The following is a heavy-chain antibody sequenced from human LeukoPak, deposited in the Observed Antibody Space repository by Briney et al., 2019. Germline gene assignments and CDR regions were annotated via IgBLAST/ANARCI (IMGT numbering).Heavy chain of an antibody. Sequence: ASVKVSCKASGYTFTRYGITWVRQAPGQGLEWMGWISAYNGDTNYAQKFQDRVTMTTDTSARTAYMEVRSLTSDDTAVYYCARGTRGEGAAGAPALYWGQGTLVTVSS. J-gene: IGHJ4*02. CDR3: ARGTRGEGAAGAPALY. CDR2: ISAYNGDT. V-gene: IGHV1-18*01. CDR1: GYTFTRYG. D-gene: IGHD6-13*01.